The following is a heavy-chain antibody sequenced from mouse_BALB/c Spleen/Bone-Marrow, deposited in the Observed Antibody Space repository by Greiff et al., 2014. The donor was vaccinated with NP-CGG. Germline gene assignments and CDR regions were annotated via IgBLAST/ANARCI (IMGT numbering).Heavy chain of an antibody. V-gene: IGHV7-3*02. Sequence: VQLKESGGGLVQPGGSLRLSCATSGFTFTDYYMNWVRQPPGKALEWLGFIRNKANGYTTEYSASVKGRFTISRDNSQSILYLQMNTLRAEDSATYYCARDKGGSRFDYWGQGTTLTVSS. J-gene: IGHJ2*01. CDR1: GFTFTDYY. CDR3: ARDKGGSRFDY. D-gene: IGHD1-1*02. CDR2: IRNKANGYTT.